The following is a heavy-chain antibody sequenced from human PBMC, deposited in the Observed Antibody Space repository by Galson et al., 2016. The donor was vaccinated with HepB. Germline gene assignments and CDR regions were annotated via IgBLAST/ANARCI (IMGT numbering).Heavy chain of an antibody. CDR2: ISHDGSHK. J-gene: IGHJ6*02. V-gene: IGHV3-30*03. CDR3: ARTAYGVAAGHVDYYGMDV. CDR1: GFTFSSFG. Sequence: SLRLSCAASGFTFSSFGMHWVRQTPGKGLEWVAIISHDGSHKYNADSVKGRFTISRDNSKNTLYLEMNSLRTEDTAVYYCARTAYGVAAGHVDYYGMDVWGQGTTVTVSS. D-gene: IGHD2-15*01.